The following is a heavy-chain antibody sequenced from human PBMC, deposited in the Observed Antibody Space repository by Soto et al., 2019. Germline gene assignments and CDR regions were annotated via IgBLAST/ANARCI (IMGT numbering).Heavy chain of an antibody. CDR1: GGSISSSSYY. Sequence: SETLSLTCTVSGGSISSSSYYWGWIRQPPGKGLEWIGSIYHSGSTNYNPSLKSRVTISVDKSKNQFSLKLSSVTAADTAVYYCARGYSSSWYWFDPWGQGTLVTVSS. D-gene: IGHD6-13*01. CDR2: IYHSGST. V-gene: IGHV4-39*07. J-gene: IGHJ5*02. CDR3: ARGYSSSWYWFDP.